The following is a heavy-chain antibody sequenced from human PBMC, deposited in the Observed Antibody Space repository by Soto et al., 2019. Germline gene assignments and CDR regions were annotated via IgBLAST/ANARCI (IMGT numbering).Heavy chain of an antibody. CDR1: CGSFIGYY. CDR3: ARGGITIFGVVPYGMDV. Sequence: SETLSLTCAFYCGSFIGYYWSWIRQPPGKGLEWIGEINHSGSTNYNPSLKSRVTISVDTSKNQFSLKLSSVTAADTAVYYCARGGITIFGVVPYGMDVWGQGTTVTVSS. V-gene: IGHV4-34*01. CDR2: INHSGST. J-gene: IGHJ6*02. D-gene: IGHD3-3*01.